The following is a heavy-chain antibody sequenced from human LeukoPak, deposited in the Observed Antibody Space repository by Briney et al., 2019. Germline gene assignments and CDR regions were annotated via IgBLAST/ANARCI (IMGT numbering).Heavy chain of an antibody. CDR1: GYTFTGYY. D-gene: IGHD6-6*01. Sequence: ASVKVSCKASGYTFTGYYIHWVRQAPGQGLEWMGWINPNSGDTLYAQKFRGRVTMTRDTSISTAYMELSRLRSDDTAVYYCARDNRQLGYNWFDPWGQGTLVTVSS. CDR2: INPNSGDT. J-gene: IGHJ5*02. V-gene: IGHV1-2*02. CDR3: ARDNRQLGYNWFDP.